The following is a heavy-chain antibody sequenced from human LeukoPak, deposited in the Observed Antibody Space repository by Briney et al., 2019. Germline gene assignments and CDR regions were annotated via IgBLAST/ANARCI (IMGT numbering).Heavy chain of an antibody. CDR1: GFTFSTYA. J-gene: IGHJ4*02. Sequence: PGGSLRLSCEASGFTFSTYAMSWVRQAPGKGLEWVSAISGSGGSTYYADSVKGRFTISRDNSRNTLYLQMNSLRAEDTAVYYCAKDRDCGGDCNWGQGTLVIVSS. D-gene: IGHD2-21*01. CDR2: ISGSGGST. V-gene: IGHV3-23*01. CDR3: AKDRDCGGDCN.